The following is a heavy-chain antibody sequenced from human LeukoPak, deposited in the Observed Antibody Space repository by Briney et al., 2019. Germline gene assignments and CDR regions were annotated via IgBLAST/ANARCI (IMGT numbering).Heavy chain of an antibody. V-gene: IGHV1-18*01. Sequence: ASVKVSCKASGYTFTSYGISWVRQAPGQGLEWMGWISTYNGDTNYAQKLQGRVTMTTDTSTNTAYMELRSLRSDDTAVYYCAREGLGELALDYWGQGTLVTVSS. CDR2: ISTYNGDT. D-gene: IGHD3-16*01. CDR3: AREGLGELALDY. CDR1: GYTFTSYG. J-gene: IGHJ4*02.